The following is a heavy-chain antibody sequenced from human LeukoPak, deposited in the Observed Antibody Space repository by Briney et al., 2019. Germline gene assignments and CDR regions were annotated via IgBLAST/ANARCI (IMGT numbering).Heavy chain of an antibody. D-gene: IGHD6-13*01. CDR2: ILRNSGSI. V-gene: IGHV3-9*01. Sequence: PGGSLRLSCAASGFTFDDYAMHWVRQAPGKGLEWVSGILRNSGSIGYADSVKGRFTISRDDAKNSLYLQMNSLRAEDTALYYCVKDGGRDTAAAYYWGQGTRVSVSS. CDR1: GFTFDDYA. J-gene: IGHJ4*02. CDR3: VKDGGRDTAAAYY.